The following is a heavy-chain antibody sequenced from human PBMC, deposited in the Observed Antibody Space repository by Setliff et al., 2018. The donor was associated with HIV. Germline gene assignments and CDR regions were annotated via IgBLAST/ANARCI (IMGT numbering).Heavy chain of an antibody. Sequence: PSETLSLTCTVSGGSISGYHWNWLRQTPGKGLEWIGYIYTSRGTNYNHSLRTRVIISVDTSNQFSLKLRSVTAADAAVYYCARSPSYRSSWEYYFDYWGQGIRVTSPQ. J-gene: IGHJ4*02. CDR1: GGSISGYH. V-gene: IGHV4-4*09. CDR2: IYTSRGT. D-gene: IGHD6-13*01. CDR3: ARSPSYRSSWEYYFDY.